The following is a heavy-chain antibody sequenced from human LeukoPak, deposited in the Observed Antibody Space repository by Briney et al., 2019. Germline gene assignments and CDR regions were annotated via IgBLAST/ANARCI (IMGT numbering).Heavy chain of an antibody. V-gene: IGHV3-48*02. CDR1: GFIFSRYS. CDR2: ISTSGSTL. J-gene: IGHJ4*02. CDR3: ARLWGYCSGGTCYSTPY. Sequence: GGSLRLSCAASGFIFSRYSMDWVRQAPGKGLEWVSYISTSGSTLYYADSVKGRFTISRDNAKNSLYLQMNSLRDEDTAVYYCARLWGYCSGGTCYSTPYWGQGTLVTVFS. D-gene: IGHD2-15*01.